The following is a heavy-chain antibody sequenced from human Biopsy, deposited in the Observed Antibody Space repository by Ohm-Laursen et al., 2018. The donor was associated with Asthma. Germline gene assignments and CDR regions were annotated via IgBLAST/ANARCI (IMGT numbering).Heavy chain of an antibody. CDR3: ARLADCSGGACYSYGWFDP. Sequence: GTLSLTCTVSYGSITSGGYYWTWIRQHPGKGLEYIGDVSHTGSTNYNPSLKSRVTMSLDTSKSQFSLRLTSVTPADTAVYYCARLADCSGGACYSYGWFDPWGQGTRVTVSS. CDR1: YGSITSGGYY. D-gene: IGHD2-15*01. J-gene: IGHJ5*02. V-gene: IGHV4-61*08. CDR2: VSHTGST.